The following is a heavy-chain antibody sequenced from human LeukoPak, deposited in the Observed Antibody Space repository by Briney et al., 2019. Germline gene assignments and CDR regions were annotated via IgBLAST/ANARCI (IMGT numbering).Heavy chain of an antibody. V-gene: IGHV3-7*04. D-gene: IGHD6-19*01. J-gene: IGHJ4*02. Sequence: AGGSLRLSCAASGFALRSYWMAWVREAPGKGGEGGANIDQDGSDKNYVDSVKGRFTISRDNAKNSLYLQMNSLRVEDTALYFCARGYNSALDYWGQGVLVTVSS. CDR3: ARGYNSALDY. CDR1: GFALRSYW. CDR2: IDQDGSDK.